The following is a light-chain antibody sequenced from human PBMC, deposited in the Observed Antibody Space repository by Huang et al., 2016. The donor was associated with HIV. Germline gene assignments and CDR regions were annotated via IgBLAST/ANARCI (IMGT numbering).Light chain of an antibody. CDR3: QQYNNWPRT. CDR2: GAS. J-gene: IGKJ5*01. Sequence: EIVMTQSPATLSVSPGERATLSCRASQNVNNNLAWFQQKPGQAPRRLIYGASTRATGIPARFSGSGSGTEFTLTISSLQSEDFAVYYCQQYNNWPRTFGQGTRLEIK. V-gene: IGKV3-15*01. CDR1: QNVNNN.